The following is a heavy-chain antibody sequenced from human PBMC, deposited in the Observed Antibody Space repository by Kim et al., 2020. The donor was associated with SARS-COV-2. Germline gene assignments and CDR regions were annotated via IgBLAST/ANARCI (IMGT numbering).Heavy chain of an antibody. CDR3: AREGLWFGSMGLDY. Sequence: GGSLRLSCAASGFTFSDYYMSWIRQAPGKGLEWDSYISSSSSYTNYADSVKGRFTISSDNAKNSLYLQMNSLRAEDTAVYYCAREGLWFGSMGLDYWGQGTLVTVSS. CDR2: ISSSSSYT. CDR1: GFTFSDYY. V-gene: IGHV3-11*05. J-gene: IGHJ4*02. D-gene: IGHD3-10*01.